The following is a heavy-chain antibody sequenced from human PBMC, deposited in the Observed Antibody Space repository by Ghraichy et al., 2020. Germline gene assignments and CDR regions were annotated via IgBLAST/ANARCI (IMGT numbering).Heavy chain of an antibody. J-gene: IGHJ4*02. CDR1: GGSFSGYY. Sequence: SETLSLTCAVYGGSFSGYYWSWIRQPPGKGLEWIGEINHSGSTNYNPSLKSRVTISVDTSKNQFSLKLSSVTAADTAVYYCAREGYGGNSSGLPIYWGQGTLVTVSS. V-gene: IGHV4-34*01. D-gene: IGHD4-23*01. CDR2: INHSGST. CDR3: AREGYGGNSSGLPIY.